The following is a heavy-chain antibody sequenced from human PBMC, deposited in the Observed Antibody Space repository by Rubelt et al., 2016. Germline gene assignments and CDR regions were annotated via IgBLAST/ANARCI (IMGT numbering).Heavy chain of an antibody. D-gene: IGHD3-3*01. V-gene: IGHV4-31*03. CDR3: ARDSRSWSDPYGMDV. Sequence: QLQLQESGPGLVKPSETLSLTCTVSGGSISSSSYYWGWIRQPPGKGLEWIGYIYYSGSTYYNPSHKSGVTISVDTSKNQFYLKLSSVTAADTAVYYCARDSRSWSDPYGMDVWGQGTTVTVSS. J-gene: IGHJ6*02. CDR2: IYYSGST. CDR1: GGSISSSSYY.